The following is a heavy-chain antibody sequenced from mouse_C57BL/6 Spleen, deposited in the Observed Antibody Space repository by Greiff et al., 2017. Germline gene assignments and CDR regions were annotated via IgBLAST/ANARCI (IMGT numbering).Heavy chain of an antibody. V-gene: IGHV5-4*03. D-gene: IGHD2-5*01. CDR2: ISDGGSYT. J-gene: IGHJ2*01. CDR3: ARAGSNCSFDY. CDR1: GFTFSSYA. Sequence: EVKLVESGGGLVKPGGSLKLSCAASGFTFSSYAMSWVRQTPEKRLEWVATISDGGSYTYYPDNVKGRFTISRDNAKNNLYLQMSHLKSEDTAMYYCARAGSNCSFDYWGQGTTLTVSS.